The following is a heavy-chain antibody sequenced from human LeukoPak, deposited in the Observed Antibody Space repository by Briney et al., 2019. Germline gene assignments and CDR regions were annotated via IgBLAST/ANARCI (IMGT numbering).Heavy chain of an antibody. Sequence: GASVKVSCKASGGTFSSYAISWVRQAPGQGLEWMGGIIPIFGTANYAQKFQGRVTITADESTSTAHMELSSLRSEDTAVYYCARGDRAGYSSGWYLDPWGQGTLVTVSS. D-gene: IGHD6-19*01. V-gene: IGHV1-69*13. CDR2: IIPIFGTA. CDR1: GGTFSSYA. CDR3: ARGDRAGYSSGWYLDP. J-gene: IGHJ5*02.